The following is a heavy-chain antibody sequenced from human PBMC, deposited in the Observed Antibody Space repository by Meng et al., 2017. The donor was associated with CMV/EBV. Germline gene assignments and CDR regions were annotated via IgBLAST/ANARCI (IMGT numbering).Heavy chain of an antibody. Sequence: ASVKVSCKASGYTFTSYGISWVRQAPGQGLEWMGWISAYNGNTNYAQKPQGRVTMTTDTSTSTAYMELRSLRSDDTAVYYCARDGPPYSSGWSSYYYYGMDVWGQGTTVTVSS. D-gene: IGHD6-19*01. V-gene: IGHV1-18*01. CDR1: GYTFTSYG. J-gene: IGHJ6*02. CDR3: ARDGPPYSSGWSSYYYYGMDV. CDR2: ISAYNGNT.